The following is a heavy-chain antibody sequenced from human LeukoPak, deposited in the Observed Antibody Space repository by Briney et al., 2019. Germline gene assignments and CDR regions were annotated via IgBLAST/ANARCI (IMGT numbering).Heavy chain of an antibody. D-gene: IGHD1-14*01. CDR3: ARDDHTGYYYYGMDV. J-gene: IGHJ6*02. CDR2: ISGTSSYI. V-gene: IGHV3-21*01. Sequence: GGSLRLSCAASGFTFSSYSMNWVRQAPGKGLEWVSSISGTSSYIYYADSVKGRFTISRDNAKNSLYLQMNSLRAEDTAVYYCARDDHTGYYYYGMDVWGQGTTVTVSS. CDR1: GFTFSSYS.